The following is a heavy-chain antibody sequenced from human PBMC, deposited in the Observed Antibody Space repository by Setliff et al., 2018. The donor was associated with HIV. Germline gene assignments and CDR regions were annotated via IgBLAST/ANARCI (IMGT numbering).Heavy chain of an antibody. D-gene: IGHD3-22*01. CDR1: GGTFSSYT. Sequence: SVKVSCKASGGTFSSYTISWVRQAPGQGLEWMGRIIPILGIADYAQKFQGRVTITADKSTSTAYMELSSLRSEDTAVYYCASTDSSGYSFDYWGQGTLVTVSS. V-gene: IGHV1-69*02. J-gene: IGHJ4*02. CDR2: IIPILGIA. CDR3: ASTDSSGYSFDY.